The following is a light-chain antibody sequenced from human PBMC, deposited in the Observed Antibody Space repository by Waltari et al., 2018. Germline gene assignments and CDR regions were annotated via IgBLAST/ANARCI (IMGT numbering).Light chain of an antibody. CDR2: RNY. V-gene: IGLV1-47*01. CDR3: AAWDDSLSGVV. CDR1: SSNIGSNY. J-gene: IGLJ2*01. Sequence: QSVLTQPPSASGTPGQRVTISCSGSSSNIGSNYVYWYQQLPGTAPKLLIYRNYHRPSGVPYLFSGSKSGTSASLAIRGLRSEDEADYYCAAWDDSLSGVVFGGGTKLTVL.